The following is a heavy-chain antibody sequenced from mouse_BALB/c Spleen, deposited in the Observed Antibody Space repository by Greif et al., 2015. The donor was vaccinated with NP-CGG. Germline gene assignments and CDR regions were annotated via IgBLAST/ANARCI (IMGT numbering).Heavy chain of an antibody. CDR3: TRDSSWFAY. V-gene: IGHV5-6-4*01. CDR2: ISSGGSYT. Sequence: EVQGVESGGGLVKPGGSLKLSCAASGFTFSSYTMSWVRQTPEKRLEWVATISSGGSYTYYPDSVKGQFTISRDNAKNTLYLQMSSLKSEDTAMYYCTRDSSWFAYWGQGTLVTVSA. J-gene: IGHJ3*01. CDR1: GFTFSSYT.